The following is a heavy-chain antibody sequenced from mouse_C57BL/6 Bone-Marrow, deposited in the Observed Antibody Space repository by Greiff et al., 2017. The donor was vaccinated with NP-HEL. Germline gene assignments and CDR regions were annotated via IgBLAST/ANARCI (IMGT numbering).Heavy chain of an antibody. D-gene: IGHD2-5*01. J-gene: IGHJ3*01. CDR1: GYAFSSSW. CDR2: IYPGDGDT. V-gene: IGHV1-82*01. Sequence: QVQLKESGPELVKPGASVKISCKASGYAFSSSWMNWVKQRPGKGLEWIGRIYPGDGDTNYNGKFKGKATLTADKSSSTAYMQLSSLTSEDSAVYFCARSRYSNYEFAYWGQGTLVTVSA. CDR3: ARSRYSNYEFAY.